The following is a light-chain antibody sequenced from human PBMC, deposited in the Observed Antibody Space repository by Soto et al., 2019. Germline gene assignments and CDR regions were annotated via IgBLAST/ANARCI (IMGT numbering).Light chain of an antibody. J-gene: IGLJ1*01. CDR2: MVS. V-gene: IGLV2-14*01. Sequence: SALTQPASVSGSPGQSITISCTGISSDVGNYNYVSWYQQYPGRVPKLLIYMVSNRPSGVSNRFSGSKSGNTASLTISGLQAEDEADYFCTSPTPGSLYVFGTGTKVTV. CDR3: TSPTPGSLYV. CDR1: SSDVGNYNY.